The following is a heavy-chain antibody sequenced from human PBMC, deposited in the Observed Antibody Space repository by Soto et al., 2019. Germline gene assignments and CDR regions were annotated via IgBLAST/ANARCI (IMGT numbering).Heavy chain of an antibody. D-gene: IGHD3-3*01. V-gene: IGHV1-2*02. CDR1: GYPVTAYY. Sequence: QLHLVQSGAVVKKPGASVTVSCSASGYPVTAYYMHWVRQAPGRGLEWMGGINPATGAAKYTQTFQGRVTMPGDTSTSTVFMDLGGLTSEDTAVFYWARGGGVGVAGSAAFDMWGQGTLVTVSS. CDR3: ARGGGVGVAGSAAFDM. J-gene: IGHJ3*02. CDR2: INPATGAA.